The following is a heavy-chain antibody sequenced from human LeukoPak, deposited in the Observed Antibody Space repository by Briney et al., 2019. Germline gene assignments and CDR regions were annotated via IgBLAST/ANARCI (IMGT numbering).Heavy chain of an antibody. Sequence: SETLSLTCTVSGGSINSFSYYWGWVRQPPGKGLEWIGTISYSGSTYYNPSLKSRVTLSIDTSKKQFSLNLSSVIAADTDVYYCARELVLFDYFYYMDVWGKGTTVTVSS. J-gene: IGHJ6*03. D-gene: IGHD6-6*01. CDR1: GGSINSFSYY. V-gene: IGHV4-39*07. CDR2: ISYSGST. CDR3: ARELVLFDYFYYMDV.